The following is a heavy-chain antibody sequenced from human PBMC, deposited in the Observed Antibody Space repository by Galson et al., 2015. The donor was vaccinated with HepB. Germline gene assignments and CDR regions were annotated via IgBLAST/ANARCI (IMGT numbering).Heavy chain of an antibody. D-gene: IGHD6-6*01. CDR2: VIPEIPTS. CDR3: ARHKMGTSFDPPFDY. J-gene: IGHJ4*02. CDR1: GGTFTKFA. V-gene: IGHV1-69*13. Sequence: SVKVSCKASGGTFTKFAISWVRQAPGQGLEWMGAVIPEIPTSNYADRFQGRVRITADESTSTAYMDLSSLRSADTAVYYCARHKMGTSFDPPFDYWGQGTLITVSS.